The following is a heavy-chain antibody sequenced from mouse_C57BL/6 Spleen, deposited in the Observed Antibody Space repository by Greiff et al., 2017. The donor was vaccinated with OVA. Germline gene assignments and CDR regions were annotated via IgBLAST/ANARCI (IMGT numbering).Heavy chain of an antibody. Sequence: QVQLQQPGAELVMPGASVKLSCKASGYTFTSYWMHWVKQRPGQGLEWIGEIDPSDSYTNYNQKFKGKSTLTVDKSSSTAYMQLSSLTSEDSAVYYCARSDYGSSYDYWGQGTLVTVSA. CDR2: IDPSDSYT. V-gene: IGHV1-69*01. CDR1: GYTFTSYW. J-gene: IGHJ3*01. CDR3: ARSDYGSSYDY. D-gene: IGHD1-1*01.